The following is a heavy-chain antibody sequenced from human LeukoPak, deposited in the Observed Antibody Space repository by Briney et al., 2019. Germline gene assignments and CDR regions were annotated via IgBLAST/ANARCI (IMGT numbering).Heavy chain of an antibody. CDR1: GYTFTSYA. J-gene: IGHJ5*02. D-gene: IGHD2-2*01. CDR3: ARVLAVVPAAIPWFDP. V-gene: IGHV1-3*01. Sequence: ASVKVSCKASGYTFTSYAMHWVRQAPGQRLEWMGWINAGNGNTKYSQKFQGRVTITRDTSASTAYMELSSLRSEDTAVYYCARVLAVVPAAIPWFDPWGQGTLVTVSS. CDR2: INAGNGNT.